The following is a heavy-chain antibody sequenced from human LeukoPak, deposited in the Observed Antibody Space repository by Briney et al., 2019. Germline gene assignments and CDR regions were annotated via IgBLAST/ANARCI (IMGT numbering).Heavy chain of an antibody. D-gene: IGHD6-13*01. CDR3: ARLDIAAAGTLYDAFDI. CDR2: IYYSGST. Sequence: SETLSLTCTVSGVPISSSSYYWGWIRQPPGKGLEWIGSIYYSGSTYYNPSLKSRVTISVDTSKNQFSLKLSSVTAADTAVYYCARLDIAAAGTLYDAFDIWGQGTMVTVSS. J-gene: IGHJ3*02. CDR1: GVPISSSSYY. V-gene: IGHV4-39*01.